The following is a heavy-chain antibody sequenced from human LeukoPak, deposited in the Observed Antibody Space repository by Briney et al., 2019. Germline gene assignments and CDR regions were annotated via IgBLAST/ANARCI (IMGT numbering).Heavy chain of an antibody. CDR1: GGSISSSSYY. CDR2: IYYSGST. J-gene: IGHJ5*02. V-gene: IGHV4-39*07. Sequence: SETLSLTCTVSGGSISSSSYYWGWIRQPPGKGLEWIGSIYYSGSTNYNPSLKSRVTISVDTSKNQFSLKLSSVTAADTAVYYCARRPRYSSGWYVFDPWGQGTLVTVSS. CDR3: ARRPRYSSGWYVFDP. D-gene: IGHD6-19*01.